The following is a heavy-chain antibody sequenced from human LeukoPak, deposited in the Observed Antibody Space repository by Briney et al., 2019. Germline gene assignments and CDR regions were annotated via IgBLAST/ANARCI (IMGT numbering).Heavy chain of an antibody. D-gene: IGHD2-2*01. J-gene: IGHJ3*02. CDR1: GFTFSSYE. CDR2: ISSSGSTI. Sequence: GGSLRLSCAASGFTFSSYEMNWVRQAPGKGLEWVSYISSSGSTIYYADSVKGRFTISRDNAKNSLYLQMNSLRAEDTAVYYCARGHGVVPASDDPFDIWGQGTMVTVSS. CDR3: ARGHGVVPASDDPFDI. V-gene: IGHV3-48*03.